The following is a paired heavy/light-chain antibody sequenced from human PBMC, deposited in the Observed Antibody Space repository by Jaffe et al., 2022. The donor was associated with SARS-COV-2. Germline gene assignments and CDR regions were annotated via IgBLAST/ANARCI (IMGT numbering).Heavy chain of an antibody. CDR1: GFTFSSYA. CDR2: INSDGDST. CDR3: VRGVLYSSSWPIDY. D-gene: IGHD6-13*01. V-gene: IGHV3-64D*09. Sequence: EVQLVESGGGLVQPGGSLRLSCSASGFTFSSYAMHWVRQAPGKGLEYVSSINSDGDSTYYADSVKGRIAISRDNSENTLYLQMSSLRADDTAVYYCVRGVLYSSSWPIDYWGQGTLVTVSS. J-gene: IGHJ4*02.
Light chain of an antibody. CDR2: AAS. Sequence: DIQMTQSPSSLSASVGDRVTITCRASQTISSYLNWYQQKPGKAPKLLIYAASSLQSGVPSRFSGSGSGTDFTLTISSLQPEDFATYYCQQSYSIRTFGQGTKVEIK. J-gene: IGKJ1*01. CDR3: QQSYSIRT. CDR1: QTISSY. V-gene: IGKV1-39*01.